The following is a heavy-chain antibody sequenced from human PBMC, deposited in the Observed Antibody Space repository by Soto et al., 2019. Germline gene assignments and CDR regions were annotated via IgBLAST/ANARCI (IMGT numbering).Heavy chain of an antibody. D-gene: IGHD4-17*01. J-gene: IGHJ5*02. CDR2: IYYSGST. Sequence: PSETLSLTCTVSGGSISSYYWSWIRQPPGKGLEWIGYIYYSGSTNYNHSLKSRVTISVDTSKNQFSLKLSSVTAADTAVDYCVRYNNSGDYNWFVPLGQGTLVTVSS. V-gene: IGHV4-59*01. CDR1: GGSISSYY. CDR3: VRYNNSGDYNWFVP.